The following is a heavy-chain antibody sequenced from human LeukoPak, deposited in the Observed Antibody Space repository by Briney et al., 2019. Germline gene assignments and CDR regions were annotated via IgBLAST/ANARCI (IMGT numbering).Heavy chain of an antibody. CDR3: ARGLTVWNYFMIHYYFDY. CDR1: GGSISSYY. D-gene: IGHD1-7*01. J-gene: IGHJ4*02. Sequence: SETLSLTCTVSGGSISSYYWSWIRQPPGKGLEWIGYIYYSGSTNYNPSLKSRVTISVDTSKNQFSLKLSSVTAADTAVYYCARGLTVWNYFMIHYYFDYWGPGTLVTVSS. V-gene: IGHV4-59*12. CDR2: IYYSGST.